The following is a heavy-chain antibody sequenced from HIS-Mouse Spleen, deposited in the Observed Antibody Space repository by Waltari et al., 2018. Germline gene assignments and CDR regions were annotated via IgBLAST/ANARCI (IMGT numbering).Heavy chain of an antibody. J-gene: IGHJ4*02. CDR2: INHSGST. D-gene: IGHD1-26*01. V-gene: IGHV4-34*01. CDR1: GGSFSGYY. CDR3: ARAAPSGSYYFDY. Sequence: QVQLQQWGAGLLKPSETLSLTCAVYGGSFSGYYWSWIRQPPGKGLEWIGEINHSGSTNYNPSLKSRVTISVDTSKNQFSLKLSSVTAADTAVYYCARAAPSGSYYFDYWGQGTLVTVSS.